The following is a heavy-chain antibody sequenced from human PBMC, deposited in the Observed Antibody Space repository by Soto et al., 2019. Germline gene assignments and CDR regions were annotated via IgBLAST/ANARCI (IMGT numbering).Heavy chain of an antibody. J-gene: IGHJ5*02. CDR2: IIPMYGTA. V-gene: IGHV1-69*12. CDR1: GGTFSSYA. CDR3: GRVYCSGGSCSPDHLDP. D-gene: IGHD2-15*01. Sequence: QVQLVQSGAEVKKPGSSVKVSCKASGGTFSSYAISWVRQAPGQGLEWMGGIIPMYGTANYAQKFQGRFTITADEYTSTAYMDLRGLSSEDTAVYYCGRVYCSGGSCSPDHLDPWGQGTLVTVSS.